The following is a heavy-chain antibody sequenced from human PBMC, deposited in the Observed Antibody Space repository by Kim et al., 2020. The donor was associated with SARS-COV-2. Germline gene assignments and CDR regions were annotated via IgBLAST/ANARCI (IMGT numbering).Heavy chain of an antibody. CDR2: VSGITGRT. V-gene: IGHV3-23*01. D-gene: IGHD3-3*01. Sequence: GGSLRLSCEASGFTFSGYGMYWVRRAPGKGLEWVASVSGITGRTYYADSVRGRFTVSRDISRNTMYPQMDNLSADDTAVYYCAKKLGVSATGGFDHWGQGTLVTVSS. CDR3: AKKLGVSATGGFDH. CDR1: GFTFSGYG. J-gene: IGHJ4*02.